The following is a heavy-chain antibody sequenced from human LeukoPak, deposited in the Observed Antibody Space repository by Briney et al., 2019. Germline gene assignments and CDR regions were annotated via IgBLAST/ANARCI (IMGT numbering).Heavy chain of an antibody. CDR2: IYPDDSDT. D-gene: IGHD6-13*01. V-gene: IGHV5-51*01. CDR3: ARIAAAGTVSVAFDI. Sequence: GESLKISCKGSGYSFTSYWIGWVRQMPGKGLEWMGIIYPDDSDTRYSPSFQGQVTISADKSISTAYLQWSSLKASDTAMYYCARIAAAGTVSVAFDIWGQGTMVTVSS. CDR1: GYSFTSYW. J-gene: IGHJ3*02.